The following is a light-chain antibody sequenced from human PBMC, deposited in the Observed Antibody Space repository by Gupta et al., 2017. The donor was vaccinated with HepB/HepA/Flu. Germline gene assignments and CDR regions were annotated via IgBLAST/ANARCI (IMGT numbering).Light chain of an antibody. V-gene: IGKV3-11*01. CDR1: QSVSSY. CDR3: QQHSNWPPWT. J-gene: IGKJ1*01. CDR2: DAS. Sequence: VLTQSPATLSLSPGERATLSCRASQSVSSYLAWYQQKPGQAPRLLIYDASNRATGNPARFSGSGYGTDFTLTISSREPEDFTVYYCQQHSNWPPWTFSQGTKVEIK.